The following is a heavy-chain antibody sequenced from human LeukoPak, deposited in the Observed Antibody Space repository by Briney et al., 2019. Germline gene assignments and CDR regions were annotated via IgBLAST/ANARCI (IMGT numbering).Heavy chain of an antibody. J-gene: IGHJ3*02. CDR2: IYPGDSDT. CDR1: GYSFTNYW. D-gene: IGHD3-22*01. CDR3: ARLHTRNLILLDDSFDI. V-gene: IGHV5-51*01. Sequence: GESLKISCKGSGYSFTNYWIGWVRQMPGKGLEWMGIIYPGDSDTRYSPSFQGQVTISADKSISSAYLQWSSLKASDTAIYYCARLHTRNLILLDDSFDIWGQGTMVTVSS.